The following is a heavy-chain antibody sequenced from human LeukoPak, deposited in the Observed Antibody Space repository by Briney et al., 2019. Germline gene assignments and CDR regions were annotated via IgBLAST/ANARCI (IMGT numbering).Heavy chain of an antibody. D-gene: IGHD1-26*01. Sequence: SETLSLTCTVSGGSISSYYWSWIRQPPGKGLEWIGSIYYSGSTYYNPSLKSRVTISADTSKNQFSLKLSSVTAADTAVYYCARQVGSGYYAMDVWGQGTTVTVSS. CDR1: GGSISSYY. J-gene: IGHJ6*02. CDR3: ARQVGSGYYAMDV. CDR2: IYYSGST. V-gene: IGHV4-39*01.